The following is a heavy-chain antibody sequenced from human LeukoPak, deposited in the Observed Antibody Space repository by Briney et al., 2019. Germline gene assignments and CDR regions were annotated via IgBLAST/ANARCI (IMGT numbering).Heavy chain of an antibody. CDR3: ARHSPRIAAADY. CDR1: GGSISSYY. J-gene: IGHJ4*02. V-gene: IGHV4-59*08. Sequence: PSETLSLTCTVSGGSISSYYRSWIRQPPGKGLEWIGYIYYSGSTNYNPSLKSRVTISVDTSKNQFSLKLSSVTAADTAVYYCARHSPRIAAADYWGQGTLVTVSS. D-gene: IGHD6-13*01. CDR2: IYYSGST.